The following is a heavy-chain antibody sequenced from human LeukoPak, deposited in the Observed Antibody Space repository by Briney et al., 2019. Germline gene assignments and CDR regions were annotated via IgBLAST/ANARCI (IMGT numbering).Heavy chain of an antibody. CDR3: ARDLGYSRSAYESDYYYDMDV. CDR2: ISGYNANT. J-gene: IGHJ6*03. Sequence: GASVKASCKASGYTFTRYGISWVRQAPGQGLEWMGWISGYNANTNYAQKLQGRVTMTTDTSTRTAYMELRSLRSDDTAVYYCARDLGYSRSAYESDYYYDMDVWGKGTTVTVSS. V-gene: IGHV1-18*01. D-gene: IGHD6-13*01. CDR1: GYTFTRYG.